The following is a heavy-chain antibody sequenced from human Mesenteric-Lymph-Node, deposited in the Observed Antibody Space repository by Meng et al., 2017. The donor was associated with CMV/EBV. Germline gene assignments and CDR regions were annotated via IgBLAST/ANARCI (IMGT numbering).Heavy chain of an antibody. J-gene: IGHJ3*02. CDR1: GFTFNTYG. V-gene: IGHV3-30*02. CDR3: ATSYSGYDAFDI. D-gene: IGHD5-12*01. Sequence: GESLKISCAASGFTFNTYGMHWVRQAPGKGLEWVTFVAYDGRNKYYADSVKGRFTISRDNSRNTLFLQMNSLRAEDTAVYYCATSYSGYDAFDIWGQGTMVTVSS. CDR2: VAYDGRNK.